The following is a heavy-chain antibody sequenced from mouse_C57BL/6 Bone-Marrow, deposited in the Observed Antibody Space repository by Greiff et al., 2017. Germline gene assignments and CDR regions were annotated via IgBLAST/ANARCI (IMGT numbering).Heavy chain of an antibody. CDR3: TTSYYYGSSYDFDY. CDR2: IDPEDGDT. J-gene: IGHJ2*01. D-gene: IGHD1-1*01. CDR1: GFNIKDYY. Sequence: EVQLQQSGAELVRPGASVKLSCTASGFNIKDYYMHWVKQRPEQGLEWIGRIDPEDGDTEYAPKFQGKATMTADTSSNTAYLQLSSLTSEDTAVYYCTTSYYYGSSYDFDYGGQGTTLTVSS. V-gene: IGHV14-1*01.